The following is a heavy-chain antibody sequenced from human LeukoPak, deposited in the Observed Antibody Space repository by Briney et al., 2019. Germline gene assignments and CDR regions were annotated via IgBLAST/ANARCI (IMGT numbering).Heavy chain of an antibody. J-gene: IGHJ3*02. CDR2: ISSSGSTI. D-gene: IGHD3-22*01. Sequence: GGSLRLSCAASGFTFSDYYMSWIRQAPGKGLEWVSYISSSGSTIYYADSVKGRFTISRDNAKNSLYLQMNSLRAEDTAVYYCARDRYYYDSSGFGAFDIWGQGTMVTVSS. CDR1: GFTFSDYY. CDR3: ARDRYYYDSSGFGAFDI. V-gene: IGHV3-11*04.